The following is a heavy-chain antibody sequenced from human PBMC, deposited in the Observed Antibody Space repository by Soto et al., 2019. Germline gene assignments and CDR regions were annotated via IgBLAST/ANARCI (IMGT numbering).Heavy chain of an antibody. V-gene: IGHV3-33*01. CDR1: GFPFWHYG. CDR2: IWSDGNKE. J-gene: IGHJ6*02. CDR3: ARDRNGGWFHMDV. Sequence: QVQLVESGGGVVQPGRSLRLSCGGSGFPFWHYGMHWVRQAPGKGLEWVAVIWSDGNKESYADSVKGLFAISRDNSKDTLYLAMTSLRVEDTAVYFCARDRNGGWFHMDVWGQGTTVSVSS. D-gene: IGHD6-19*01.